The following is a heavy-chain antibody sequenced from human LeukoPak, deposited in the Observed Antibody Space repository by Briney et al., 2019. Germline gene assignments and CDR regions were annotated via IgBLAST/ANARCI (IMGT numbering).Heavy chain of an antibody. Sequence: SETLSLTCTVSGGSVSSYYWSWIRQPAGKGLEWIGRTYTSRSTNYNPSLKSRVTVSVDTSKNQFSLKLSSVTAADTAVYYCVRGGYYYGPSDWGQGTLVTVSS. D-gene: IGHD3-10*01. CDR2: TYTSRST. CDR3: VRGGYYYGPSD. CDR1: GGSVSSYY. V-gene: IGHV4-4*07. J-gene: IGHJ4*02.